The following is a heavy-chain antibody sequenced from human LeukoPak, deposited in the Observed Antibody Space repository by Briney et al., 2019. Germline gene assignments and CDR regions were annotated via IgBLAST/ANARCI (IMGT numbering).Heavy chain of an antibody. V-gene: IGHV3-23*01. Sequence: PGGSPRLSCAASGFTFSSYVMSWVRQAPGKGLEWVSVISGSGGSTYYADSVKGRFTISRDNSKNTLYLQMNSLRAEDTAVYYCAKIDSGSYDYWGQGTLVTVSS. CDR3: AKIDSGSYDY. CDR1: GFTFSSYV. J-gene: IGHJ4*02. D-gene: IGHD3-10*01. CDR2: ISGSGGST.